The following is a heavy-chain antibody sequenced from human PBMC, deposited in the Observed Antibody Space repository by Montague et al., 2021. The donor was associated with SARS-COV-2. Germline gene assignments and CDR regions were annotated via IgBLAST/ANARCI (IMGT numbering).Heavy chain of an antibody. D-gene: IGHD6-19*01. J-gene: IGHJ4*02. V-gene: IGHV2-70*11. CDR1: GFSLSTSGMC. CDR2: IAWDDDK. Sequence: PALVKPTQTLTLTCTFSGFSLSTSGMCVSWIRHPPGKALEWLARIAWDDDKYYSTSLKTRLTISKDTSKNQVVLTMTNMDPVDTATYYCARTGIAVAGPSFDYWGQGTLVTVPS. CDR3: ARTGIAVAGPSFDY.